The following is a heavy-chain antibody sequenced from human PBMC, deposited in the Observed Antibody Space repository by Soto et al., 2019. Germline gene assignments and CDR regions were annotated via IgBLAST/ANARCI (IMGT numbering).Heavy chain of an antibody. CDR2: VGGVTRST. CDR1: GFTFSNFA. Sequence: PGGSLRLSCAASGFTFSNFAMSWARQAPGKGLEWVSGVGGVTRSTYYAASVKGRFTISRDVSESPLYLQMNSLRAEDTAVYHCAIGEWLSTSYFNVRGKGTRDTVSS. D-gene: IGHD3-3*01. V-gene: IGHV3-23*01. CDR3: AIGEWLSTSYFNV. J-gene: IGHJ4*02.